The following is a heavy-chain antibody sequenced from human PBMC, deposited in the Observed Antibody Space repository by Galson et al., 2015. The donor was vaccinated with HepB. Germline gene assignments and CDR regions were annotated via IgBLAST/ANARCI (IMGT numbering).Heavy chain of an antibody. CDR2: FDPEDEET. Sequence: SVKVSCKVSGSTLGDLSMHWVRQAPEIGLEWVGGFDPEDEETVYAQKFQGRVTMTEDTSTDTAYMEVTSLTSDDTAIYYCATDVIYGHYVMTYWGQGTLVTVSS. D-gene: IGHD4-17*01. CDR1: GSTLGDLS. J-gene: IGHJ4*02. CDR3: ATDVIYGHYVMTY. V-gene: IGHV1-24*01.